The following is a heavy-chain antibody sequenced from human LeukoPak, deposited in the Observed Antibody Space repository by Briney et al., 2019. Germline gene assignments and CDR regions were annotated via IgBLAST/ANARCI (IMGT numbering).Heavy chain of an antibody. CDR1: GGSFSGYY. D-gene: IGHD1/OR15-1a*01. CDR3: ARGVNNWNIDVLDI. Sequence: SETLSLTCAVYGGSFSGYYWSWIRQPPGKGLKWIGEINHSGSTNYNPSLKSRVTISVDTSKNQFSLKLSSVTAAETAVYFCARGVNNWNIDVLDIWGQGTMVTVSS. V-gene: IGHV4-34*01. CDR2: INHSGST. J-gene: IGHJ3*02.